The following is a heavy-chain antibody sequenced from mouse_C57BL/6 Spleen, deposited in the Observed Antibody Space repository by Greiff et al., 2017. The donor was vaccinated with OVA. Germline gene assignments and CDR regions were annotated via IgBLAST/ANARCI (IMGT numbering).Heavy chain of an antibody. D-gene: IGHD2-3*01. J-gene: IGHJ3*01. Sequence: EVMLVESGGDLVKPGGSLKLSCAASGFTFSSYGMSWVRQTPDKRLEWVATISSGGSNTYYPDSVKGRFTISRDNAKNTLYLQMSRLKSEDTAMYYCARQGYDGYSWFAYWGQGTLVTVSA. CDR1: GFTFSSYG. CDR2: ISSGGSNT. CDR3: ARQGYDGYSWFAY. V-gene: IGHV5-6*02.